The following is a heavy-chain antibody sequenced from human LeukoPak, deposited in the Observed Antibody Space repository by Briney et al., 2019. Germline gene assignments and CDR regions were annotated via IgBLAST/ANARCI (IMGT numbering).Heavy chain of an antibody. CDR3: ARDWGSSWPRDDAFDI. CDR1: GYTFTSYG. CDR2: ISAYNGNT. Sequence: ASVKVSCKASGYTFTSYGISWVRQAPGQGLEWMGWISAYNGNTNYAQKLQGRVTMTTDTSTSTAYMELRSLRPDDTAVYYCARDWGSSWPRDDAFDIWGQGTMVTVSS. V-gene: IGHV1-18*01. J-gene: IGHJ3*02. D-gene: IGHD6-13*01.